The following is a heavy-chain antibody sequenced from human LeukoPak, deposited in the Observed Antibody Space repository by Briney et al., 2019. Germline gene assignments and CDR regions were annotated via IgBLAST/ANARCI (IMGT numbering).Heavy chain of an antibody. J-gene: IGHJ4*02. D-gene: IGHD6-13*01. CDR3: ATTKSSSWYGRYY. V-gene: IGHV3-23*01. CDR1: GFTFSSYA. Sequence: PGGSLRLSCVASGFTFSSYAMSWVRQAPGKGLEWVSAISGSGGSTYYADSVKGRFTISRDNSKNTLYLQMNSLRAEDTAVYYCATTKSSSWYGRYYWGQGTLVTVSS. CDR2: ISGSGGST.